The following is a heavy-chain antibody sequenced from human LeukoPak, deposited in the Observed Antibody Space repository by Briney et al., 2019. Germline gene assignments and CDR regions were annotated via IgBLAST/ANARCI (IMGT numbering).Heavy chain of an antibody. D-gene: IGHD3-16*01. CDR1: GFTFSSYA. V-gene: IGHV3-23*01. J-gene: IGHJ4*02. CDR3: VTLGGFRDIVSLGH. Sequence: PGGSLRLSCAASGFTFSSYAMSWVRQAPGKGLEWVSAISGSGGSTYYADSVKGRFTISRDNSKNTLYLQVNSLRAEDTAVYYCVTLGGFRDIVSLGHWGQGTLVIVSS. CDR2: ISGSGGST.